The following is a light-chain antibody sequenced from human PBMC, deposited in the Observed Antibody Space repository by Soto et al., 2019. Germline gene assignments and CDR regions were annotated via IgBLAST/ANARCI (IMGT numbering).Light chain of an antibody. CDR3: QQSDSTPPWT. Sequence: DIQMTQSPSSLSASVGDRVTITCRASQSISKYLSWFQQKPGKAPKLLIYATSSLQSGVPSRFSGSGSGTDFTLTISSLQPEDFATYSCQQSDSTPPWTFGQGTKVEIK. J-gene: IGKJ1*01. V-gene: IGKV1-39*01. CDR2: ATS. CDR1: QSISKY.